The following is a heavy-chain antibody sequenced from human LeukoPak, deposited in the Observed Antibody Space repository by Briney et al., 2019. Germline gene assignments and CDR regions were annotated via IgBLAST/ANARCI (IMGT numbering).Heavy chain of an antibody. CDR3: ARESVVAATVGYYYYGMDV. D-gene: IGHD2-15*01. J-gene: IGHJ6*02. V-gene: IGHV3-66*01. CDR1: GFTVSSNY. Sequence: GGSLRLSCATSGFTVSSNYMSWVRQAPGKGLEWVSVIYSGGSTYYADSVKGRFTISRDNSKNTLYLQMNSLRAEDTAVYYCARESVVAATVGYYYYGMDVWGQGTTVTVSS. CDR2: IYSGGST.